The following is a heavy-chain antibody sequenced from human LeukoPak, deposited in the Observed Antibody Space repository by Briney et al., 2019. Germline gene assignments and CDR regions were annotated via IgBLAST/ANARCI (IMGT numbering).Heavy chain of an antibody. CDR1: GFTFSSYA. CDR3: ARDGRSYGGKNWFDH. J-gene: IGHJ5*02. V-gene: IGHV3-30-3*01. CDR2: ISYDGSNK. Sequence: GGSLRLPCAASGFTFSSYAMHWVRQAPGKGLEWVAVISYDGSNKYYADSVKGRFTISRDNSKNTLYLQMNSLRAEDTAVYYCARDGRSYGGKNWFDHWGQGTLVTVSS. D-gene: IGHD4-23*01.